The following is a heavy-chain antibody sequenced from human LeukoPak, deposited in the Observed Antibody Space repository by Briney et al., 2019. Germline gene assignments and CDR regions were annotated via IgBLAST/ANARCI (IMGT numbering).Heavy chain of an antibody. J-gene: IGHJ4*02. CDR2: IKQDGSEK. CDR3: ARDPGGSGSPLDY. V-gene: IGHV3-7*03. D-gene: IGHD3-10*01. CDR1: GFTFSSYW. Sequence: GGSLGLSCAASGFTFSSYWMSWVRQAPGKGLEWVANIKQDGSEKYYVDSVKGRFAISRDNAKNSLYLQMNSLRAEDTAVYYCARDPGGSGSPLDYWGQGTLVTVSS.